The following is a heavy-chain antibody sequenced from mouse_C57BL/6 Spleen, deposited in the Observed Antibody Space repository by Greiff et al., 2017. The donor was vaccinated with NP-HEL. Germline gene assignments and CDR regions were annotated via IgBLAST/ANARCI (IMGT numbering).Heavy chain of an antibody. CDR3: ARSGCDGGYFDY. D-gene: IGHD3-3*01. Sequence: QVQLQQPGAELVKPGASVKLSCKASGYTFTSYWMHWVKQRPGQGLEWIGMIHPDSGSTNYNEKFKSKATLTVDKSSSTAYMQLSSLTSEDSAVYYCARSGCDGGYFDYWGQGTTLTVSS. J-gene: IGHJ2*01. V-gene: IGHV1-64*01. CDR1: GYTFTSYW. CDR2: IHPDSGST.